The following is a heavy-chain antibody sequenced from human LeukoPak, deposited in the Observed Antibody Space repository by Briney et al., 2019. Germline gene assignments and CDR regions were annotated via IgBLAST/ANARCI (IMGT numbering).Heavy chain of an antibody. CDR3: AREVAAAGTKGWFDP. J-gene: IGHJ5*02. CDR2: IYYSGST. CDR1: GGSISSYY. D-gene: IGHD6-13*01. Sequence: SETLSLTCTVSGGSISSYYWSWIRQPPGKGLEWIGYIYYSGSTNYNPSLKSRVTISVDTSKNQFSLKLSSVTAADTAVYYCAREVAAAGTKGWFDPWGQGTLVTVSS. V-gene: IGHV4-59*12.